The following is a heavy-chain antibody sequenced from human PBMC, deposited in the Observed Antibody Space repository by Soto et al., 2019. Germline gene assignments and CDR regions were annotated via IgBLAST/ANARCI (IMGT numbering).Heavy chain of an antibody. Sequence: QVQLVQSGAEVKKPGSSVKVSCKASGGTFSSYAISWVRQAPGQGLKWMGGIIPIFGTANYAQKFQGRVTITADESTSTAYMELSSLRSEDTAVYYCARGRKLGYCSSTSCPSFDYWGQGTLVTVSS. CDR1: GGTFSSYA. CDR3: ARGRKLGYCSSTSCPSFDY. V-gene: IGHV1-69*01. J-gene: IGHJ4*02. D-gene: IGHD2-2*01. CDR2: IIPIFGTA.